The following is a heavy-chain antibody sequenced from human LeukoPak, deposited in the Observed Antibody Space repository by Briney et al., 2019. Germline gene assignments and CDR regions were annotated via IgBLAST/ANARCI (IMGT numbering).Heavy chain of an antibody. CDR1: GFTFSSYA. CDR3: TTDISVPAAINWFDP. J-gene: IGHJ5*02. CDR2: ISGSGGRT. D-gene: IGHD2-2*01. Sequence: PGGSLRLSCAASGFTFSSYAMSWVRQAPGKGLEWVSAISGSGGRTYYADSVKGRFTISRDNSKNTLYLQMNSLKTEDTAVYYCTTDISVPAAINWFDPWGQGTLVTVSS. V-gene: IGHV3-23*01.